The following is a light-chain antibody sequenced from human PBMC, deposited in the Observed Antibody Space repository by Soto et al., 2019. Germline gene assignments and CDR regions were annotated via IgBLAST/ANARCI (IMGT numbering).Light chain of an antibody. CDR2: DVS. Sequence: SGLTQPASVSGSPGQSITISCTGTSSDVGGYNYVFWYQQHPGKAPKLKIYDVSNRPSGVSNRFSGSKSGNTASLTISGLQAEDEADYYCSSYTTSSTPFYVFGTGTKVTVL. J-gene: IGLJ1*01. CDR1: SSDVGGYNY. V-gene: IGLV2-14*01. CDR3: SSYTTSSTPFYV.